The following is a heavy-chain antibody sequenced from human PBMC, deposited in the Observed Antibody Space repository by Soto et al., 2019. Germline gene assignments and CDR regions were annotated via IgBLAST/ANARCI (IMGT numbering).Heavy chain of an antibody. Sequence: QVQLVQSGAEVKKPGSSVKVSCKASGGTFSSYAISWVRQAPGQGLEWMGGIIPIFGTANYAQKFQGRVTITADESTSTADMELSSLRSEDTAVYYCSRSCSLSYCGGDCYQDLCSVWFDPWGQGTLVTVSS. V-gene: IGHV1-69*12. D-gene: IGHD2-21*02. CDR3: SRSCSLSYCGGDCYQDLCSVWFDP. CDR1: GGTFSSYA. CDR2: IIPIFGTA. J-gene: IGHJ5*02.